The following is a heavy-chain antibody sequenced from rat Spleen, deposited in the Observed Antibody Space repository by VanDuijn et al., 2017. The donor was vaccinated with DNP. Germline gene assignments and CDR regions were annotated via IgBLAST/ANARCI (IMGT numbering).Heavy chain of an antibody. CDR2: ISYDGGST. Sequence: EVQVVESGGGLVQPGRSLKLSCAASGFTFSDYYMAWVRQAPTKGLEWVAYISYDGGSTNYGDSVKGRFTISRDIAKSTLYLHMNSLRSEDMATYYCARPYGYNNGGFAYWGQGTLVTVSS. D-gene: IGHD1-4*01. CDR1: GFTFSDYY. CDR3: ARPYGYNNGGFAY. J-gene: IGHJ3*01. V-gene: IGHV5-22*01.